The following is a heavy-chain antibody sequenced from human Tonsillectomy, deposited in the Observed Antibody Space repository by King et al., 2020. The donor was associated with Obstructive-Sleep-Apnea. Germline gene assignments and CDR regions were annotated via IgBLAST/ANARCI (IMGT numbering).Heavy chain of an antibody. D-gene: IGHD6-25*01. CDR1: GFTFDDYA. CDR3: AKSDSSEVDY. Sequence: DVQLVESGGGLVQPGRSLRLSCAASGFTFDDYAMHWVRQAPGKGLEWVSGISWNSGSIGYADSVKGRFTISRDNAKNSLYLQMNGLRAEDTALYYCAKSDSSEVDYWGQGTLVTVSS. J-gene: IGHJ4*02. CDR2: ISWNSGSI. V-gene: IGHV3-9*01.